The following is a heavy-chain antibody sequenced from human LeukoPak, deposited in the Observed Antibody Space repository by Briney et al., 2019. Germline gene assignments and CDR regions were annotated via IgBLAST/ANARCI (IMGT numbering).Heavy chain of an antibody. D-gene: IGHD1-7*01. CDR1: GYTLTELS. V-gene: IGHV1-24*01. CDR2: FDPEDGET. Sequence: GASVKVSCKVSGYTLTELSMHWVRQAPGKGLEWMGGFDPEDGETIYAQKFQGRVTITEDTSTDTAYMELSSLRSEDTAVYYCATWKERDRFITGTTGYDPWGQGTLVTVSS. J-gene: IGHJ5*02. CDR3: ATWKERDRFITGTTGYDP.